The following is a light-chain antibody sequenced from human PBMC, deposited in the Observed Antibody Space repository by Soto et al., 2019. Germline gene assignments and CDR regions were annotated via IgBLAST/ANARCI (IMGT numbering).Light chain of an antibody. CDR2: GAS. CDR3: QQYGSSPWT. Sequence: EIVLTQSPGTLSLSPGQRATLSCRASQSVTSNYLAWYQQKPGQAPRPLIYGASTRATGIPDRFSGSGSGTDCTLTITSLEPQDFAVYYCQQYGSSPWTFGQGTK. J-gene: IGKJ1*01. CDR1: QSVTSNY. V-gene: IGKV3-20*01.